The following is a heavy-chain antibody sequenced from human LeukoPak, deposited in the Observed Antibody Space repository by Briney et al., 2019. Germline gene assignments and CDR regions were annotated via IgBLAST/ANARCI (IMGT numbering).Heavy chain of an antibody. Sequence: PSQTLSLTCTVSGGSISSGDYYWSWIRQPPGKGLEWIGYIYYSGSTYYNPSLKSRVTISVDTSKNQFSLKLSSVTAADTAVYYCASAPRLGYCSSTSRYRFFDYWGQGTLVTVSS. J-gene: IGHJ4*02. D-gene: IGHD2-2*01. CDR1: GGSISSGDYY. CDR3: ASAPRLGYCSSTSRYRFFDY. CDR2: IYYSGST. V-gene: IGHV4-30-4*08.